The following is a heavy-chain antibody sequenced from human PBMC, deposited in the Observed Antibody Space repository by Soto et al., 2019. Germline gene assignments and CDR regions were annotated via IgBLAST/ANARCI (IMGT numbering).Heavy chain of an antibody. J-gene: IGHJ6*02. CDR2: ISGSGGST. CDR3: ARDYYCMDV. V-gene: IGHV3-23*01. Sequence: EVQLLDSGGGLVQPGGSLRLSCAASGFTFSSNAMSWVRQGPGKGLEWVSAISGSGGSTYYADSVKGRFTISRDNSNNTLYLHMSSLRPQDTAVYYCARDYYCMDVWGPGSTVTVSS. CDR1: GFTFSSNA.